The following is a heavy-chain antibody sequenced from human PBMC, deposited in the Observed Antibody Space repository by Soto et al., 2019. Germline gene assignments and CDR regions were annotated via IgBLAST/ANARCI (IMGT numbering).Heavy chain of an antibody. V-gene: IGHV4-30-2*01. J-gene: IGHJ5*02. CDR3: ARGFRGTTRTRVWFDP. Sequence: QLQLQESGSGLVKPSQTLSLTCAVSGGSISSGGYSWSWIRQPPGKGLEWIGYIYHSGSTYYNPSPKSRVTIAVDRSKNQFALKLSSVTAADTAVYYCARGFRGTTRTRVWFDPWGQGTLVTVSS. D-gene: IGHD1-1*01. CDR2: IYHSGST. CDR1: GGSISSGGYS.